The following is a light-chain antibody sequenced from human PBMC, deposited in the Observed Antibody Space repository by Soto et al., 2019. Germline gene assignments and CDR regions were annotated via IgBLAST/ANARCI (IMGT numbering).Light chain of an antibody. V-gene: IGLV1-40*01. CDR3: QSYDSSLSGSGV. CDR1: SSNIGAGYD. CDR2: GNS. Sequence: SVLTQPPSVSGAPGQRVTISCTGSSSNIGAGYDVHWYQQLPGTAPKLLIYGNSNRPSGVPDRFSGSKSGTSASLAITGLQDEDEADYYCQSYDSSLSGSGVFGGGTKLT. J-gene: IGLJ2*01.